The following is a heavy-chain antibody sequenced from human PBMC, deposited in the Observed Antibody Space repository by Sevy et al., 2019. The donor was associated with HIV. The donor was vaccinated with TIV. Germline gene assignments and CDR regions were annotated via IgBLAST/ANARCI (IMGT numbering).Heavy chain of an antibody. V-gene: IGHV3-30*18. CDR3: AKDMEDCSGGHCYSGPVSPFDY. CDR1: GFTFSSYG. CDR2: VSYDGSDK. J-gene: IGHJ4*02. D-gene: IGHD2-15*01. Sequence: GGSLRLSCAASGFTFSSYGMHWVRQAPGKGLEWVGRVSYDGSDKYYADSVKGRFTIFRDNSKNTLYVEMNSLRPEDTAVYFCAKDMEDCSGGHCYSGPVSPFDYWGQGTLVTVSS.